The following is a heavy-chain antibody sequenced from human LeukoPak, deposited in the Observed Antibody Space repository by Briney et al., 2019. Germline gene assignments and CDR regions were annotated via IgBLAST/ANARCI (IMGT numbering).Heavy chain of an antibody. D-gene: IGHD3-9*01. V-gene: IGHV1-18*01. Sequence: ASVKVSCKASGYTFISYGISWVRQAPGQGLEWMGWISTYNGNTNYAQKFQGRVTMTTDTSTSTAYMELRGLRSDDTAVYYCARDPDISTNWFDPWGQGTLVTVSS. J-gene: IGHJ5*02. CDR1: GYTFISYG. CDR2: ISTYNGNT. CDR3: ARDPDISTNWFDP.